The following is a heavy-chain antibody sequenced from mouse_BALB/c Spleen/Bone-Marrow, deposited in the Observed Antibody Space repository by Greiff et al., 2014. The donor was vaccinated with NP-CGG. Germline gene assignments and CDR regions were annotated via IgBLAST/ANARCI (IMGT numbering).Heavy chain of an antibody. Sequence: VMLVESGPGLVAPSQSLSITCTVSGFSFTGYGVNWVRQPPGKGLEWLGMIWGDGNTDYNSALKSRLSISKDNSKGQVFLKMNSLQTDDAARYYCARDRGYDGDAMDYWGQGTSVTVSS. CDR1: GFSFTGYG. D-gene: IGHD2-2*01. J-gene: IGHJ4*01. CDR3: ARDRGYDGDAMDY. CDR2: IWGDGNT. V-gene: IGHV2-6-7*01.